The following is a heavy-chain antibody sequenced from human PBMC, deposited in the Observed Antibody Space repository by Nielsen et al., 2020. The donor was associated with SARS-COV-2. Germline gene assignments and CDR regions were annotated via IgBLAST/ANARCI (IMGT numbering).Heavy chain of an antibody. Sequence: ASVKVSCKASGYTFTGYYMHWVRQAPGQGLEWMGRINPNSGGTNYAQKFQGRVTMTRDTSISTAYMGLSRLRSDDTAVYYCARGREGYCGGDCYSRYFDYWGQGTLVTVSS. J-gene: IGHJ4*02. CDR1: GYTFTGYY. CDR2: INPNSGGT. D-gene: IGHD2-21*02. V-gene: IGHV1-2*06. CDR3: ARGREGYCGGDCYSRYFDY.